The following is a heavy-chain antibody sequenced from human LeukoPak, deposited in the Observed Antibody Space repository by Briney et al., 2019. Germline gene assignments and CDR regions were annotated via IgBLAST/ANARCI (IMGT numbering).Heavy chain of an antibody. V-gene: IGHV4-39*01. CDR3: ARRDIVATIDY. CDR2: ISYNGRT. D-gene: IGHD5-12*01. Sequence: SETLSLTCTVSSGSISSSTYYWGWIRQPPGKGLEWIGDISYNGRTNYTPSLKSRVTISVATSKHQFSLKLRFVTASDTAVYYCARRDIVATIDYWGQGTLITVSS. J-gene: IGHJ4*02. CDR1: SGSISSSTYY.